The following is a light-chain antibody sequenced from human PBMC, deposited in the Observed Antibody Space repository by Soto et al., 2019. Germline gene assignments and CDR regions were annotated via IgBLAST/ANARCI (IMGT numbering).Light chain of an antibody. V-gene: IGLV2-14*03. CDR3: SSYTTSNTRQIV. CDR2: DVS. Sequence: QSVLTQPASVSGSPGQSITISCTGTSSDVGGYNYVSWYQHHPGKAPKLMIYDVSNRPSGVSNRFSGSKSGNTASLTISELQPRNGADYYCSSYTTSNTRQIVFGTGTKVXVL. J-gene: IGLJ1*01. CDR1: SSDVGGYNY.